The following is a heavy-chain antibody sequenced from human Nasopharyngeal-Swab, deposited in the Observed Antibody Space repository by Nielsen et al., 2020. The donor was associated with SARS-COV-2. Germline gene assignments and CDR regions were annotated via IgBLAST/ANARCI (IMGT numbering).Heavy chain of an antibody. CDR2: IKQDGSET. J-gene: IGHJ6*02. Sequence: GESLKISCAVSGFTFSNYWMSWVRQAPGKGLEWVANIKQDGSETYYVDSVKGRFTISRDSAKNSLYLQMNSLRPDDTAVYYCARDWSTIFGVIIRGGMDVWGQGTMVTVSS. CDR3: ARDWSTIFGVIIRGGMDV. CDR1: GFTFSNYW. V-gene: IGHV3-7*01. D-gene: IGHD3-3*01.